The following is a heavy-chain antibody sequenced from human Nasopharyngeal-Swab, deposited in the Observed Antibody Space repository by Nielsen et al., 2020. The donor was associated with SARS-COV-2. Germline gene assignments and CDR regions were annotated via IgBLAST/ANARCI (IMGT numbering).Heavy chain of an antibody. J-gene: IGHJ6*02. D-gene: IGHD3-3*01. CDR2: INAGNGNT. CDR1: GYTFTSSA. V-gene: IGHV1-3*01. Sequence: ASVTVSCKASGYTFTSSAMHWLRQAPGPRLEWMGWINAGNGNTKYSQKFQGRVTITRDTSASTAYMELSSLRSEDTAVYYCARDLRITIFGVVPYGMDVWCQGTTVTVSS. CDR3: ARDLRITIFGVVPYGMDV.